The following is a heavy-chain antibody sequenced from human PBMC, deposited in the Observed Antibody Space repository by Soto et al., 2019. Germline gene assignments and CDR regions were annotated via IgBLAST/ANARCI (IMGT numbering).Heavy chain of an antibody. V-gene: IGHV5-51*01. J-gene: IGHJ6*02. CDR3: ARVSRATTRYYYYYGMDV. D-gene: IGHD1-26*01. Sequence: PGESLKISCKGSGYSFTSYWIGWVRQMPGKGLEWMGIIYPGDSDTRYSPSFQGQVTISADKSISTAYLQWSSLKVADTAMYYCARVSRATTRYYYYYGMDVWGQGTTVTVSS. CDR1: GYSFTSYW. CDR2: IYPGDSDT.